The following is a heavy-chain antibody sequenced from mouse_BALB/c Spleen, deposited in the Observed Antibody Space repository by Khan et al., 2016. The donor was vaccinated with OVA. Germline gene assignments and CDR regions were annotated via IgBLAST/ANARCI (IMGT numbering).Heavy chain of an antibody. CDR2: IIPPNGNT. CDR1: GYTIKDTY. V-gene: IGHV14-3*02. CDR3: ARMSKK. J-gene: IGHJ2*01. Sequence: EVQLQESGAELVKSGATVTLSCTASGYTIKDTYMHWLKQWPEQGLEWIGRIIPPNGNTNYDPKLQGQATITADTSTNTAYLQFSSLTSEDTAVYYCARMSKKWGKGTTLTVSS.